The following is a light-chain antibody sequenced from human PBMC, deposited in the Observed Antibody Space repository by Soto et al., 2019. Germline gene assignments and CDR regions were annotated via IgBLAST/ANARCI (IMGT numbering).Light chain of an antibody. V-gene: IGKV3-15*01. CDR1: QSVSSR. J-gene: IGKJ1*01. CDR3: LQDYNYPRT. Sequence: EIVMTQSPATLSVSPGERVTLSCRASQSVSSRLAWYQQKPGQSPRLLIYGASTRATGIPARFSGSGSGTEFTLTISSLQPEDFATYYCLQDYNYPRTFGQGTKVDIK. CDR2: GAS.